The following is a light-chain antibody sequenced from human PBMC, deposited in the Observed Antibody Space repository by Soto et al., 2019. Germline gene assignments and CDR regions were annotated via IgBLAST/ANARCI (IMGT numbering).Light chain of an antibody. CDR1: QSVSRSY. CDR2: GTS. CDR3: QQYGSSPPT. J-gene: IGKJ1*01. Sequence: EIVLTPSPGTLSFSPGERATLSCRASQSVSRSYLAWYQPKPGQAPRLLIYGTSSRATGIPDRFRGSGSGTDFTLTISRLEPEDFAVYYCQQYGSSPPTFGQGTKVDIK. V-gene: IGKV3-20*01.